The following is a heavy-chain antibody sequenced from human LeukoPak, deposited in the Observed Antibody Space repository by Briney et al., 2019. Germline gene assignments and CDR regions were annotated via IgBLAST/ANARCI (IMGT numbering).Heavy chain of an antibody. J-gene: IGHJ3*02. V-gene: IGHV3-48*01. D-gene: IGHD1-1*01. CDR3: SSSDPKTTNAFDI. CDR2: ISGSGGTI. CDR1: GFISSRYS. Sequence: GGSLRLSCAGSGFISSRYSMNWIRQAPGKGLEWVAHISGSGGTIYYADSVKGRFTISRDNAKNSLYLQMNSLRAEDTAVYYCSSSDPKTTNAFDIWGQGTMVTVPS.